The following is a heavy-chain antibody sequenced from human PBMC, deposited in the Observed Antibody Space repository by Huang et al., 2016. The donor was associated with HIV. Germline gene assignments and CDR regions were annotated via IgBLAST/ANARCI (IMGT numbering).Heavy chain of an antibody. V-gene: IGHV1-46*03. J-gene: IGHJ5*01. CDR1: GFSILIYY. Sequence: QVQLVQSGAEVKKPGASVTISCKASGFSILIYYLHWVRQAPGQVLEWMGIVNPSGGGADYAQKFKGRVTMTRDTSTRTLYMELSSLRSEDTAVYYCAREGITPSGTEVSGFDFWGQGTPVSVSS. D-gene: IGHD6-13*01. CDR2: VNPSGGGA. CDR3: AREGITPSGTEVSGFDF.